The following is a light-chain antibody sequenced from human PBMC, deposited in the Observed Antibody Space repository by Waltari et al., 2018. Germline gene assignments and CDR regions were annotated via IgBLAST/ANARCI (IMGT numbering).Light chain of an antibody. CDR2: WAS. Sequence: DIVMTQSPDSLAVSLGERATIHCQSRQSVLYSSNNKNYLAWYQKKPGQPPKLLIYWASTRESGVPDRFSGSGSGTDFTLTISSLQAEDVAVYYCHQHHTTPWTFGQGTEVEI. CDR1: QSVLYSSNNKNY. CDR3: HQHHTTPWT. V-gene: IGKV4-1*01. J-gene: IGKJ1*01.